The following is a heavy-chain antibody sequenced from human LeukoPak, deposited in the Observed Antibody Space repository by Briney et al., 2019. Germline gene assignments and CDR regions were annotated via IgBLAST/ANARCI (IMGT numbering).Heavy chain of an antibody. D-gene: IGHD3-22*01. CDR1: GGSFSGYY. CDR2: INHSGST. Sequence: SETLSLTCAVYGGSFSGYYWSWVRQPPGKGLEWIGEINHSGSTNYNPSLKSRVTISVDTSKNQFSLKLSSVTAADTAVYYCATRGYYYDSSGYRYGDFDYWGQGTLVTVSS. V-gene: IGHV4-34*01. CDR3: ATRGYYYDSSGYRYGDFDY. J-gene: IGHJ4*02.